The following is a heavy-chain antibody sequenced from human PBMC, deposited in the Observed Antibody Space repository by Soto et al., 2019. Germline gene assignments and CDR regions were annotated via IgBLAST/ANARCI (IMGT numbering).Heavy chain of an antibody. CDR3: TRRHLAVAVSPWFDP. D-gene: IGHD6-19*01. CDR1: GLSITDSEKG. CDR2: IDSSGEK. V-gene: IGHV2-26*01. Sequence: QVTLKESGPVLVNPTETLTLRCTVSGLSITDSEKGVIWIRQPPGQPLEWLAHIDSSGEKSYRTFLKNRLAISKDTAKSQIVLTMTNMDPADTAAYYCTRRHLAVAVSPWFDPWGQGIPVTVSS. J-gene: IGHJ5*02.